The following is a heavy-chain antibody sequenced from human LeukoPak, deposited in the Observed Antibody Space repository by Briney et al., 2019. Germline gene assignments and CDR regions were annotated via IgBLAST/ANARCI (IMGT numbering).Heavy chain of an antibody. Sequence: PGGSLRLSCAGSGFTFSSHWIGWVRQAPGKGLEWVAHINQDGSQKYYVDSVEGRFTISRDNSKNTLSLQVSSLRTEDTAVYYCAKDRYSYAFEYSDSWGQGTLVTVSS. D-gene: IGHD5-18*01. CDR1: GFTFSSHW. J-gene: IGHJ4*02. V-gene: IGHV3-7*01. CDR2: INQDGSQK. CDR3: AKDRYSYAFEYSDS.